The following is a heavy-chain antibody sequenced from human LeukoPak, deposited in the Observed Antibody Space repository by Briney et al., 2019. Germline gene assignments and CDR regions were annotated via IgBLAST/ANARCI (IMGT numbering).Heavy chain of an antibody. V-gene: IGHV3-11*01. CDR2: MSSSGSTM. CDR3: ARDPGSGYEEHFDY. D-gene: IGHD5-12*01. J-gene: IGHJ4*02. Sequence: YMSSSGSTMYYTDSVKGRFTISRDNAKDSLYLQMNSLRAEDTAVYYCARDPGSGYEEHFDYWGQGTLVTVSS.